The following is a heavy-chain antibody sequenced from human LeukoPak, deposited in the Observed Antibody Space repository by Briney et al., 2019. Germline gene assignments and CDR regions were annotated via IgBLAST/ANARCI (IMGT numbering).Heavy chain of an antibody. CDR3: ARLNGWFDP. V-gene: IGHV4-39*01. J-gene: IGHJ5*02. Sequence: SETLSLTCTVSGGSISSSSYYWGWIRQPPGKGLEWIGSIYYSGSTYYNPSLKSRVTISVDTSKNQFSLKLSSVTAADTAVYYCARLNGWFDPWGQETLVTVSS. D-gene: IGHD4-17*01. CDR2: IYYSGST. CDR1: GGSISSSSYY.